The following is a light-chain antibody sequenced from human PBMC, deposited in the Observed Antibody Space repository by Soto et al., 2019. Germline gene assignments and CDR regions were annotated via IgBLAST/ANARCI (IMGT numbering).Light chain of an antibody. CDR1: QSVLYSSNNKNY. V-gene: IGKV4-1*01. CDR3: HQYYDPPQT. Sequence: DIVMTQSPDSLAVSLGERATINCKSSQSVLYSSNNKNYLAWYQQKPGQPPKLLIYWASTRESGVPDRFSGSGSGTDFTHTISSLQAEDVAVYYCHQYYDPPQTFGQGTKLEIK. J-gene: IGKJ1*01. CDR2: WAS.